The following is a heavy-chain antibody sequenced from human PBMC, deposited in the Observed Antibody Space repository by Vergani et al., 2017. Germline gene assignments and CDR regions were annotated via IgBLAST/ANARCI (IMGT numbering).Heavy chain of an antibody. CDR1: GFTFSRYW. J-gene: IGHJ5*02. V-gene: IGHV3-74*01. CDR2: ISIDGSST. D-gene: IGHD6-6*01. Sequence: EVQLVESGGGLVQPGGSLRLSCAASGFTFSRYWMHWVRQAPGKGLAWVSRISIDGSSTTYADSVKGRFTISRDNAKNSLYLQMNSLRAEDTALYYCAKDLGTSSGGGWFDPWGQGTLVTVSS. CDR3: AKDLGTSSGGGWFDP.